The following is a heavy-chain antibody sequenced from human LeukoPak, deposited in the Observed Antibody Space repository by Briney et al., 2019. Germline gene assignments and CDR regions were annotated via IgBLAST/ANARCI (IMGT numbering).Heavy chain of an antibody. Sequence: GGSLRVSCAASGFTFSSYAMSWVRQAPGKGLEWVSGISGSGGSTYYADSVKGRFTISRDKSNNTVSLQMNSLRAEDTAVYYCARDLASGWSNYFDYWGQGTLVTVSS. CDR2: ISGSGGST. CDR3: ARDLASGWSNYFDY. J-gene: IGHJ4*02. V-gene: IGHV3-23*01. D-gene: IGHD6-19*01. CDR1: GFTFSSYA.